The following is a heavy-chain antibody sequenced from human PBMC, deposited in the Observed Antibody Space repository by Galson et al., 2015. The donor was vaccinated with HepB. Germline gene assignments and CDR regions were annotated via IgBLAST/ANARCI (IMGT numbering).Heavy chain of an antibody. CDR1: GFTFSSYS. D-gene: IGHD3-3*01. CDR3: ARDPYYDFWSGYYAGSYYFDY. V-gene: IGHV3-48*01. J-gene: IGHJ4*02. CDR2: ISSSSSTI. Sequence: SLRLSCAASGFTFSSYSMNWVRQAPGKGLEWVSYISSSSSTIYYADSVKGRFTISRDNAKNSLYLQMNSLRAEDTAVYYCARDPYYDFWSGYYAGSYYFDYWGQGTLVTVSS.